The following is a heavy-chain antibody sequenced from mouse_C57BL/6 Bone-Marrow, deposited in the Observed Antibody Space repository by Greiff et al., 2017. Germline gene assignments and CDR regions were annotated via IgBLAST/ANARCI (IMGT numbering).Heavy chain of an antibody. V-gene: IGHV1-69*01. Sequence: QVQLQQPGAELVMPGASVKLSCKASGYTFPSYWMPGVKQRPGQGLEWIGEIDPSDSFTNYNQKFKGKSTLTVYKSSSTAYMQLSSVTSEESAVYYCARSRGFAYWGQGTLVTVST. CDR1: GYTFPSYW. J-gene: IGHJ3*01. CDR3: ARSRGFAY. CDR2: IDPSDSFT.